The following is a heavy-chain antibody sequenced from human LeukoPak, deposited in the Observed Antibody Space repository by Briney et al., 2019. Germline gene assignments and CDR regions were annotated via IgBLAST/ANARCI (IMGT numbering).Heavy chain of an antibody. CDR1: RYTFTSYG. V-gene: IGHV1-18*01. CDR2: ITTYNGNT. J-gene: IGHJ5*02. CDR3: ARLSPPIASFCSGGTCYSGGFDP. Sequence: SVKVSCKASRYTFTSYGITWLRQAPGQGLEWMGWITTYNGNTYYAQNFQGRVTMTADTSTSTAYMEVRSLRSDDTAVYYCARLSPPIASFCSGGTCYSGGFDPWGQGTLVTVSS. D-gene: IGHD2-15*01.